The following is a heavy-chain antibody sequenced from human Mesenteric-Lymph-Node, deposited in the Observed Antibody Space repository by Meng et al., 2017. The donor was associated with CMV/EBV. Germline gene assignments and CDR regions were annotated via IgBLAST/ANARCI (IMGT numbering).Heavy chain of an antibody. Sequence: SVKVSCKASGGTFSSYTISWVRQAPGQGLEWMGRIIPILGIANYAQKFQGRVTITADKSTSTAYMELSSLRSEDTAVYYCARDFRALTMVRGVQYPLGGWGQGTLVTSPQ. J-gene: IGHJ4*02. D-gene: IGHD3-10*01. CDR2: IIPILGIA. CDR1: GGTFSSYT. CDR3: ARDFRALTMVRGVQYPLGG. V-gene: IGHV1-69*04.